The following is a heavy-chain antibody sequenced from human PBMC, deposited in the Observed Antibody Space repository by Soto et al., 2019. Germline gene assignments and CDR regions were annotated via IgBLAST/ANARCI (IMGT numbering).Heavy chain of an antibody. D-gene: IGHD2-2*01. CDR3: AVVSSPDY. CDR2: ISDDGSNK. CDR1: GFTFRGYD. J-gene: IGHJ4*02. Sequence: QVQLVESGGGVVQPGRSLRLSCAASGFTFRGYDMHWVRQAPGKGLEWVAFISDDGSNKYYADSVKGRFTISRDNSKNTRYLQINSLRAEDTAVYYGAVVSSPDYWGQGTLVTFSS. V-gene: IGHV3-30*03.